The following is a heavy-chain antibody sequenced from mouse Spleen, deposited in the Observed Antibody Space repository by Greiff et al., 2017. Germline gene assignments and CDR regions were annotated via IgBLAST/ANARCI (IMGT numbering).Heavy chain of an antibody. D-gene: IGHD2-2*01. V-gene: IGHV14-3*02. CDR2: IDPANGNT. CDR1: GFNIKDTY. CDR3: ARWLHYYAMDY. Sequence: VQLQQSGAELVKPGASVKLSCTASGFNIKDTYMHWVKQRPEQGLEWIGRIDPANGNTKYDPKFQGKATITADTSSNTAYLQLSSLTSEDTAVYYCARWLHYYAMDYWGQGTSVTVSS. J-gene: IGHJ4*01.